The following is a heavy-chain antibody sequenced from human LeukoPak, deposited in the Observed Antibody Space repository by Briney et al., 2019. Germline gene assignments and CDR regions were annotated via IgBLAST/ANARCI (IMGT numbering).Heavy chain of an antibody. CDR1: GFTFSRYD. V-gene: IGHV3-13*01. D-gene: IGHD1-26*01. Sequence: GGSLRLSCAASGFTFSRYDMHWVRQATGKGLEWVSGIGTAGDTYYAGSVKGRFTISRENAKNSLYLQMNSLRAEDTAVYYCATDRNSGKYYDYWGQGTLVTVSS. CDR3: ATDRNSGKYYDY. CDR2: IGTAGDT. J-gene: IGHJ4*02.